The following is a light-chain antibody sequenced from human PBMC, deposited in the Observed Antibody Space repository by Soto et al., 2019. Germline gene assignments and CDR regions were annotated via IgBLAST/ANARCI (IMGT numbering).Light chain of an antibody. Sequence: EIVMTQSPATLSVSPGERATVSCRASQSVRSNLAWYQQKPGQAPRLLIYGASTRATGIPARFSGSGSGTEFTLTISSLQPEDVATYYCQQYDSLPYTFGQGTRLEIK. CDR1: QSVRSN. J-gene: IGKJ2*01. CDR2: GAS. V-gene: IGKV3-15*01. CDR3: QQYDSLPYT.